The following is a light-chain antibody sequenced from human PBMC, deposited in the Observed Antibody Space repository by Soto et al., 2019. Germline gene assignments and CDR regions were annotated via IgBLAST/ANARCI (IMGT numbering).Light chain of an antibody. V-gene: IGKV3-15*01. J-gene: IGKJ1*01. Sequence: EIVMTQSPATLSVSPGERATLSCRASQSVSSNLAWYQQKPGQATRLLIYGASTRVTGIPARFSGSGSGTEFTRTISSLQSEYFAVYYCQQYNNWPRTFGQGTKVEIK. CDR1: QSVSSN. CDR2: GAS. CDR3: QQYNNWPRT.